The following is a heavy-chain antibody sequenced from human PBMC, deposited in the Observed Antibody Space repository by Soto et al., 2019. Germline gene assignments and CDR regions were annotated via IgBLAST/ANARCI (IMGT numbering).Heavy chain of an antibody. Sequence: VASVKVSCKASGGTFSSYAISWVRQAPGQGLEWMGGIIPIFGTANYAQKFQGRVTITADESTSTAYMELSSLRSEDTAVYYCAREYCSSTSCYAGIDYWGQGTLVTVSS. V-gene: IGHV1-69*13. CDR2: IIPIFGTA. CDR3: AREYCSSTSCYAGIDY. J-gene: IGHJ4*02. CDR1: GGTFSSYA. D-gene: IGHD2-2*01.